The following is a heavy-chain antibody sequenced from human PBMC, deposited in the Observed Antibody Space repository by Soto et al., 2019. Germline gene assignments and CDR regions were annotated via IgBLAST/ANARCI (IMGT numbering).Heavy chain of an antibody. Sequence: ASVKVSCKASGYTFTGYYMHWVRQAPGQGLEWMGWINPNSGGTNYAQKFQGWVTMTRDTSISTAYMELSRLRSDDTAVYYCAGGSEQQLRNWYFDLWGRGTLVTSPQ. CDR3: AGGSEQQLRNWYFDL. J-gene: IGHJ2*01. V-gene: IGHV1-2*04. D-gene: IGHD6-13*01. CDR2: INPNSGGT. CDR1: GYTFTGYY.